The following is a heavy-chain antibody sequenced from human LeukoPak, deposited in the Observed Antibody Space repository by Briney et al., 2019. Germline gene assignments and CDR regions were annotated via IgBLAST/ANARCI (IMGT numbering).Heavy chain of an antibody. CDR1: GYTFTNYG. D-gene: IGHD2-15*01. V-gene: IGHV1-18*01. Sequence: ASVKVSCKASGYTFTNYGISWVRQAPGQGLEWMGWISTYKGNTNYAQKLQGRVTMTTDTSTSTAYMELSRLRSDDTAVYYCARWGSCSGGSCYGTYYGMDVWGQGTTVTVSS. CDR2: ISTYKGNT. J-gene: IGHJ6*02. CDR3: ARWGSCSGGSCYGTYYGMDV.